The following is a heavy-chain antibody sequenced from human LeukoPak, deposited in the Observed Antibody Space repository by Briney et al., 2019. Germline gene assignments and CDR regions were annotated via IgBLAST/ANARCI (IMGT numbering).Heavy chain of an antibody. CDR2: IYYIGST. CDR1: GGSISSGGYY. D-gene: IGHD2-15*01. Sequence: SQTLSLTCTVSGGSISSGGYYWAWIRQHPGKGLEWIVYIYYIGSTYYNPSLKSRVTISVDTSKNQFSLRLSSVTAADTAVYYCALGYCGGGSCYAREYFQHWGQGTLVTVSS. J-gene: IGHJ1*01. CDR3: ALGYCGGGSCYAREYFQH. V-gene: IGHV4-31*03.